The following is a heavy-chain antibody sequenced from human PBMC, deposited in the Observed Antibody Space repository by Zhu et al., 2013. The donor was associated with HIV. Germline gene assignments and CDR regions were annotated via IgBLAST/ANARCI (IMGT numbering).Heavy chain of an antibody. V-gene: IGHV1-18*04. CDR3: ARGWDYYDSSGLTYSYFDY. Sequence: QVQLVQSGAEVKKPGASVKVSCKASGYTFTSYGISWVRQAPGQGLEWMGWISAYNGNTNYAQKLQGRVTMTTDTSTSTAYMELRSLRSDDTAVYYCARGWDYYDSSGLTYSYFDYWGQGTLVTVSS. CDR1: GYTFTSYG. CDR2: ISAYNGNT. J-gene: IGHJ4*02. D-gene: IGHD3-22*01.